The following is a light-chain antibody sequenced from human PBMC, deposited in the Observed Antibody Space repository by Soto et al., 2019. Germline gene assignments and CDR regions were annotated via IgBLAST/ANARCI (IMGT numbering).Light chain of an antibody. CDR1: QSVSNNY. Sequence: EIVLTQSPGTLSLSPGERATLSCRASQSVSNNYLAWYQQKPGQAPRLLIYGASSRATGIPDRFSGSGSGTAFTLTISRLEPEDFAVYYCQQYGNSPRTFGQGTKLVIK. CDR2: GAS. V-gene: IGKV3-20*01. J-gene: IGKJ2*01. CDR3: QQYGNSPRT.